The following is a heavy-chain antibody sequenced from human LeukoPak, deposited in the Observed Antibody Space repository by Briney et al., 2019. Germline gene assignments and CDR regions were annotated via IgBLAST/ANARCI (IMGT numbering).Heavy chain of an antibody. D-gene: IGHD2/OR15-2a*01. CDR2: INHSGCT. V-gene: IGHV4-34*01. CDR1: GGAFSGYY. Sequence: SETLSFTCAVYGGAFSGYYWSWIRQPPGKGLEWIGEINHSGCTNYNPSLKSRVTISVDTSKNQFSLKLSSVTAADTAVYYCARGVLSLRYYYYYMDVWGKGTTVTVSS. CDR3: ARGVLSLRYYYYYMDV. J-gene: IGHJ6*03.